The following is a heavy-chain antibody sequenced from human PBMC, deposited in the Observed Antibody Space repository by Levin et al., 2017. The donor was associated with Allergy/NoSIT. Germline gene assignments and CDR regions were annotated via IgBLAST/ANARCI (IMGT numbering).Heavy chain of an antibody. CDR1: GGSISSSSYY. J-gene: IGHJ4*02. D-gene: IGHD4-17*01. CDR2: IYYSGST. CDR3: ARQSAVTRPNFDY. V-gene: IGHV4-39*01. Sequence: GSLRLSCTVSGGSISSSSYYWGWIRQPPGKGLEWIGSIYYSGSTYYNPSLKSRVTISVDTSKNQFSLKLSSVTAADTAVYYCARQSAVTRPNFDYWGQGTLVTVSS.